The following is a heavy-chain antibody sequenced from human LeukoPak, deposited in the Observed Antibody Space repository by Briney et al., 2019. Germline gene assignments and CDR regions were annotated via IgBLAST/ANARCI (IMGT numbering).Heavy chain of an antibody. J-gene: IGHJ4*02. V-gene: IGHV4-59*08. CDR1: GGSISGYY. CDR2: KYYSGGT. CDR3: ARFVAVAAFDY. Sequence: SETQSLTCTVSGGSISGYYWSSIRQPPGKGLEWIAYKYYSGGTNYNPSLKSRVTISVDTSKNQFSLKLSSVTAADTAVYYCARFVAVAAFDYWGQGTLVTVSS. D-gene: IGHD6-19*01.